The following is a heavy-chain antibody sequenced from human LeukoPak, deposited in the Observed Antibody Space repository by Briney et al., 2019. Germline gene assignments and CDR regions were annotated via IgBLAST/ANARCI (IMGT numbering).Heavy chain of an antibody. CDR3: ARVVVEDRYFDS. CDR1: GGSISSGNYY. V-gene: IGHV4-31*03. Sequence: SSETLSLTCTVSGGSISSGNYYWSWIRQHPGKGLEWIGYIYYTGSTYYNPSLKSRLTISVDTSKSQFSLKLSSVAAADTAVYYCARVVVEDRYFDSWGQGTLVTVSS. J-gene: IGHJ4*02. D-gene: IGHD2-2*01. CDR2: IYYTGST.